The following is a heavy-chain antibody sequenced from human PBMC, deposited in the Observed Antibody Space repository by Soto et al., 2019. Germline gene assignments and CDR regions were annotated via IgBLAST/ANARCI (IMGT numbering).Heavy chain of an antibody. Sequence: EVPLVESGGGLVQPGRSLRLSCAASGFTFDDYAMHWVRQAPGKGLEWVSGISWNSGSIGYADSVKGRFTISRDNAKNSLYLQMNSLRAEDTALYYCAKDMGWELSSAWFDPWGQGTLVTVSS. V-gene: IGHV3-9*01. J-gene: IGHJ5*02. CDR3: AKDMGWELSSAWFDP. CDR2: ISWNSGSI. D-gene: IGHD1-26*01. CDR1: GFTFDDYA.